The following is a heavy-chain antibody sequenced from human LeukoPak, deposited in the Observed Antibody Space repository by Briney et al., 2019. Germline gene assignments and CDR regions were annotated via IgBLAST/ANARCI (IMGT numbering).Heavy chain of an antibody. V-gene: IGHV3-11*01. Sequence: PGGSLRLSCAASGFTFSDYYMSWIRQAPGKGLEWVSYISSSDSTIYYADSVKGRFTISRDNAKNSLYLQMNSLRTEDTAVYYCARDMGREVYSSSPDYWGQGTLVTVSS. CDR1: GFTFSDYY. CDR3: ARDMGREVYSSSPDY. CDR2: ISSSDSTI. D-gene: IGHD6-13*01. J-gene: IGHJ4*02.